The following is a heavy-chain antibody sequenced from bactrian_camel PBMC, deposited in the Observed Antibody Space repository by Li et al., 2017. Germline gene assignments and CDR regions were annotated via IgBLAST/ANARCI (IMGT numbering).Heavy chain of an antibody. J-gene: IGHJ4*01. CDR1: GNAYS. D-gene: IGHD6*01. CDR2: IDSDGST. V-gene: IGHV3S53*01. Sequence: HVQLVESGGGSVEAGGSLRLSCEASGNAYSMAWFRQAPGKEREGVAAIDSDGSTDYADSVKGRFTISKDNAKHTVYLEMRSLKPEDTAMYYCAAAAKSGGNWCRPQSWSSFNNHYGQGTQVTVS.